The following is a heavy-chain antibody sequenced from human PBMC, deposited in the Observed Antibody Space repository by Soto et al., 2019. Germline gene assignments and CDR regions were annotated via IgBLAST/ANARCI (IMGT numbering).Heavy chain of an antibody. V-gene: IGHV3-72*01. D-gene: IGHD3-9*01. CDR3: VRAGTGYQLDY. J-gene: IGHJ4*02. Sequence: EVQLVESGGGLVQPGGCLRFSCAASGLTFSDHYMDWVRQASGKGLEWVGRIRNKANSYTAEYAASVKGRFTISRDDSKNSLYLQMNSLKIEDTALYYCVRAGTGYQLDYWGQGTLVTVSS. CDR2: IRNKANSYTA. CDR1: GLTFSDHY.